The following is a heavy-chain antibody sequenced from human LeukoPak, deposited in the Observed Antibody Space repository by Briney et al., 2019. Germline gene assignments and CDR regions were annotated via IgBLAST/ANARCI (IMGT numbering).Heavy chain of an antibody. CDR2: IYHTGST. J-gene: IGHJ4*02. CDR1: GGSISGYY. D-gene: IGHD3-22*01. CDR3: ARQYYYESSGFWY. V-gene: IGHV4-59*01. Sequence: PSETLSLTCIVSGGSISGYYWSWIRQPPGKGQEWIGYIYHTGSTKYNPSLKSRVTISVDTSKNQFSLKLSSVTAADTAVYYCARQYYYESSGFWYWGQGTLVTVSS.